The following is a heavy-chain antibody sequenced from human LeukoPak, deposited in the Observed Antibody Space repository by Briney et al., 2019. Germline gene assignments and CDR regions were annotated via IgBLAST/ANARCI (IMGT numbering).Heavy chain of an antibody. J-gene: IGHJ4*02. CDR2: ISGSGGST. D-gene: IGHD5-18*01. Sequence: GGSLRLSCAASGFTFSSYAMSWVRQAPGKGLEWVSAISGSGGSTYYADSVKGRFTISRDNSKNTLYLQMNSLRAEDTAVYYCAREGYSYGYGIYDYWGQGTLVTVSS. CDR1: GFTFSSYA. CDR3: AREGYSYGYGIYDY. V-gene: IGHV3-23*01.